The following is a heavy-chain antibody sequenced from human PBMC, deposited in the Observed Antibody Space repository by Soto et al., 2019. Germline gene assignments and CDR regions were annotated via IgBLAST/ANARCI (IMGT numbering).Heavy chain of an antibody. D-gene: IGHD3-16*02. CDR3: ARLVPDYFAS. CDR2: LSYDGNNK. Sequence: PGGSLRLSCAASGFTFRSYAMHWVRQAPGKGLEWVALLSYDGNNKNYADSVKGRFTISRDNAKNSLYLQMNSPRAEDTAVYYCARLVPDYFASWGQGSLVTVSS. J-gene: IGHJ4*02. CDR1: GFTFRSYA. V-gene: IGHV3-30-3*01.